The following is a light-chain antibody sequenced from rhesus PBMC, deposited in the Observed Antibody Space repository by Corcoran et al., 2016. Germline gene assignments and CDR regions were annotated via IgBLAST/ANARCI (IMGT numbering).Light chain of an antibody. J-gene: IGKJ1*01. CDR1: QGISSW. V-gene: IGKV1-19*01. Sequence: DIQMTQSPSSLSASVGDKVTITCHASQGISSWFAWYQQKPGKAPKPLIYAASMLQSGVTSRFSGSGSATYYTITISSLQPEDFATYYCQQYDDLPPWTFGQGTKVEIK. CDR3: QQYDDLPPWT. CDR2: AAS.